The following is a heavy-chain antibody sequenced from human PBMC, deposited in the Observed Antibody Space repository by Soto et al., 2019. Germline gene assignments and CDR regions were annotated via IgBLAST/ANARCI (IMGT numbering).Heavy chain of an antibody. CDR2: IKQDGSEK. CDR3: ATWGRYSSSWYPIYYYYYGMDV. V-gene: IGHV3-7*01. D-gene: IGHD6-13*01. CDR1: GFTFISYG. J-gene: IGHJ6*02. Sequence: GGSLRLSCAASGFTFISYGMSCVGQAPGKGLEWVGNIKQDGSEKYYVDSVKGRFTISRDNAKNSLYLQMNSLRAEDTAVYYCATWGRYSSSWYPIYYYYYGMDVWGQGTTVTVSS.